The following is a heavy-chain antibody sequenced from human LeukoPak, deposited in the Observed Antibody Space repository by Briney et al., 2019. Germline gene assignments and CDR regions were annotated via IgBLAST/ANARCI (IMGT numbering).Heavy chain of an antibody. CDR1: GYSISSGYY. D-gene: IGHD3-3*01. J-gene: IGHJ4*02. Sequence: SETLSLTCTVSGYSISSGYYWGWIRQPPGKGLEWIAIIHHTGNTCYNPSLKSRVTISVDTSKNQFSLNLSSVTSADTAVYYCARAHYDFWSGYSYYFDYWGQGTLVTVSS. CDR2: IHHTGNT. CDR3: ARAHYDFWSGYSYYFDY. V-gene: IGHV4-38-2*02.